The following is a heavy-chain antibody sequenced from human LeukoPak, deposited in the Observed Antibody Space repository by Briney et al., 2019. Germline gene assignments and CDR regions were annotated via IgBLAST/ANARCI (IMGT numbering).Heavy chain of an antibody. CDR3: ARDFVDTALDAFDI. CDR2: INPNRGGT. D-gene: IGHD5-18*01. Sequence: ASVKVSCKASGYTFTGYYMHWVRQAPGQGLEWMGWINPNRGGTNYAQKFQGRVTMTRDTSISTAYMELSRLRSDDTAVYYCARDFVDTALDAFDIWGQGTMVTVSS. J-gene: IGHJ3*02. V-gene: IGHV1-2*02. CDR1: GYTFTGYY.